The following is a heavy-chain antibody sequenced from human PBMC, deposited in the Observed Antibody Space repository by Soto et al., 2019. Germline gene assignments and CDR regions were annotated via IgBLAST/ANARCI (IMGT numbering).Heavy chain of an antibody. Sequence: PSETLSLTCTVTGGSMTSGDQYWTWIRHRPGECLEWVGYINHRGSLYYNPSLKRRVSMSVDTSKNQFSLNLSSVTAADTAVYYCARELPQRQGRNMDVWGQGTTVTVSS. CDR2: INHRGSL. CDR1: GGSMTSGDQY. V-gene: IGHV4-31*03. D-gene: IGHD1-1*01. J-gene: IGHJ6*02. CDR3: ARELPQRQGRNMDV.